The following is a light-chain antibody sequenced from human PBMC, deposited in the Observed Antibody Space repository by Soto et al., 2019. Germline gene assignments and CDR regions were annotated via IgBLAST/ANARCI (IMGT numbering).Light chain of an antibody. CDR3: QQSYSTPPGT. Sequence: DIQMTQSPSSLSASVGDRVTITCRASQTIKNYLNWYQQKPGKAPVLLIYDASSLQSGVPSRFSGSGSGTDFTLTISSLQPEDFATYYCQQSYSTPPGTFGQGTKVDIK. J-gene: IGKJ1*01. CDR1: QTIKNY. CDR2: DAS. V-gene: IGKV1-39*01.